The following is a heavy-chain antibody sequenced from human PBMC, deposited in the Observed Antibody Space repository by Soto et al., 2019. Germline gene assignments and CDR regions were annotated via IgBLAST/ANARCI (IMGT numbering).Heavy chain of an antibody. D-gene: IGHD2-8*01. Sequence: QVQLVQSGAEVKRAGASVMVSCKASGYTFSNYGISWVRQAPGQGLEWMGWISAYNGHTKYAQKFQDRVTVTTDPPTNKAYMELRRLKPDDTAVYYCVRDVFRTGRWCDSWGQGTLVTVSS. CDR3: VRDVFRTGRWCDS. V-gene: IGHV1-18*01. CDR2: ISAYNGHT. J-gene: IGHJ4*02. CDR1: GYTFSNYG.